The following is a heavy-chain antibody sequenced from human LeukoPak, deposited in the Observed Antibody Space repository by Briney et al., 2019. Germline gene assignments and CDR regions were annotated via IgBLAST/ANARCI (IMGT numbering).Heavy chain of an antibody. CDR1: GFTFSSYA. CDR3: ARDSTYYYESGSSGPHCFDT. D-gene: IGHD3-10*01. Sequence: GGSPRLSCAASGFTFSSYAMHWVRQAPGKGLEYVSAISSNGGSTYYANSVKGRFTISRDNSKNTLYLQMGSLRAEDMAVYYCARDSTYYYESGSSGPHCFDTWGQGTLVTVSS. CDR2: ISSNGGST. V-gene: IGHV3-64*01. J-gene: IGHJ4*02.